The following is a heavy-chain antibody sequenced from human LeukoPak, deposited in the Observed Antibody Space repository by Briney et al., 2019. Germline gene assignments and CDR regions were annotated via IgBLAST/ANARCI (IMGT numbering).Heavy chain of an antibody. CDR2: IKQDGSEK. CDR3: ARGYYDSSGYCYAFDI. D-gene: IGHD3-22*01. V-gene: IGHV3-7*04. J-gene: IGHJ3*02. CDR1: GFTFSR. Sequence: GGSLRLSCAASGFTFSRMSWVRQAPGKGLEWVANIKQDGSEKYYVDSVKGRFTISRDNAKNSLYLQMNSLRAEDTAVYYYARGYYDSSGYCYAFDIWGQGTMVTVSS.